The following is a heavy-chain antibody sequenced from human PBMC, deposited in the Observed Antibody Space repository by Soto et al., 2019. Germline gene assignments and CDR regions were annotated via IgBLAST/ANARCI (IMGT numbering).Heavy chain of an antibody. CDR3: ARHIAAAGLGWFDP. V-gene: IGHV4-59*01. CDR2: IYYSGRT. Sequence: QVQLQESGPGLVKPSETLSLTCTVSGGSISSYYWSWIRQPPGKGLEWIGYIYYSGRTNYNPSLKSRVTMSVDTSTNQFSLTLSSVTAADTAVYYCARHIAAAGLGWFDPWGQGTLVTVSS. D-gene: IGHD6-13*01. CDR1: GGSISSYY. J-gene: IGHJ5*02.